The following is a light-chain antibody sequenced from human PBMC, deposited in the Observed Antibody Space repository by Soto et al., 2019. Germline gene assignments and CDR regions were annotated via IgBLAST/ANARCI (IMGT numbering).Light chain of an antibody. CDR3: MQGEQTPIT. J-gene: IGKJ5*01. CDR2: WGS. V-gene: IGKV2-28*01. CDR1: QSLLHSSGNNY. Sequence: DIVMTQSPLSLPVTPGEPASISCRSSQSLLHSSGNNYLDWYVQKPGQSPQLLIYWGSNRASGVTDRFSGSGSGTDFTLTISRVEAEDVGIYYCMQGEQTPITFGKGTRLEIK.